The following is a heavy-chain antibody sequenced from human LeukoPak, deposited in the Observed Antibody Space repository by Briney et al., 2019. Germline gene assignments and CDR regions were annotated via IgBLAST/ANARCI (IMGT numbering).Heavy chain of an antibody. J-gene: IGHJ4*02. Sequence: SQTLSLTCTVSGGSISSGGYYWSWIRQPPGKGLEWIGYIYHSGSTYYNPSLKSRVTISVDRSKNQFSLKLSSVTAADTAVYYCARDLGIAAAGKGSYWGQGTLVTVSS. CDR2: IYHSGST. CDR3: ARDLGIAAAGKGSY. D-gene: IGHD6-13*01. CDR1: GGSISSGGYY. V-gene: IGHV4-30-2*01.